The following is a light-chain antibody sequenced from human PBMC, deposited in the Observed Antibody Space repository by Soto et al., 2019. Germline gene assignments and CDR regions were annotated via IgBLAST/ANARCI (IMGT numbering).Light chain of an antibody. CDR1: QTINGR. CDR3: QQYKVYPYT. Sequence: DIQMTQSPSTLSASIGDRVTITCRASQTINGRLAWYQQKPGRPPKLLIYDVSFLESGAPSRVRGSGSGTEFPLTLRQLRPRELATFYCQQYKVYPYTFGQGSRLDIQ. V-gene: IGKV1-5*01. CDR2: DVS. J-gene: IGKJ2*01.